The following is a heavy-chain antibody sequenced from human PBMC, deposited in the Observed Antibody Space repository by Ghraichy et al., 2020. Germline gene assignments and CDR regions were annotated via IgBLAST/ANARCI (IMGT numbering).Heavy chain of an antibody. J-gene: IGHJ5*02. D-gene: IGHD5/OR15-5a*01. CDR3: AREAAVSTAFDP. CDR1: GVSITSGDYY. CDR2: IYYSGSS. V-gene: IGHV4-30-4*08. Sequence: SETLSLTCTVSGVSITSGDYYWGWIRQPPGKGLEWIGYIYYSGSSYYTPSLKSRVTMSVDTSKNQFSLKLTSMTAADTAVYFCAREAAVSTAFDPWGQGILVTVS.